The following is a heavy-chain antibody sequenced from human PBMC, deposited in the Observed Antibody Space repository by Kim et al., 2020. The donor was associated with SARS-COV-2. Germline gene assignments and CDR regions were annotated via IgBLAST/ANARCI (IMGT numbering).Heavy chain of an antibody. CDR2: IYHSGST. CDR1: GGSISSSNW. D-gene: IGHD6-19*01. J-gene: IGHJ4*02. V-gene: IGHV4-4*02. CDR3: ARERIFRSERGSVAGFDY. Sequence: SETLSLTCAVSGGSISSSNWWSWVRQPPGKGLEWIGEIYHSGSTNYNPSLKSRVTISVDKSKNQFSLKLSSVTAADTAVYYCARERIFRSERGSVAGFDYWGQGTLVTVSS.